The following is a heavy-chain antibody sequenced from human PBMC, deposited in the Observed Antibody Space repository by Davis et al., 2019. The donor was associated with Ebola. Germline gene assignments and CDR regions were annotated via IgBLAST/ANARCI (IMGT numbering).Heavy chain of an antibody. CDR2: IIPVVDTK. V-gene: IGHV1-69*04. CDR3: ARGKWFDP. CDR1: AGTFTNYA. J-gene: IGHJ5*02. Sequence: SVKVSCKTSAGTFTNYAVNWVRQAPGQGLEWMGRIIPVVDTKDYAQKFQGRVTLTADKATNTAYMELSGLRFDDTAVYYCARGKWFDPWGQGTLVTVSS.